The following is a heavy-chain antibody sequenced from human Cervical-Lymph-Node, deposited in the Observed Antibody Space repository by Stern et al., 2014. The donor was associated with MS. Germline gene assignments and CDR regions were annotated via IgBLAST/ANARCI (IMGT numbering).Heavy chain of an antibody. D-gene: IGHD3-22*01. CDR3: AKSRGKGYYYSPFDY. V-gene: IGHV3-30*18. CDR1: GFTFSSYG. CDR2: ISYDGSNK. J-gene: IGHJ4*02. Sequence: VQLVESGGGVVQPGRSLRLSCAASGFTFSSYGMHWVRQAPGKGLEWVAVISYDGSNKDYADSVKGRFTIARDKSKNTLYLQLNSLRAEDTAVYYCAKSRGKGYYYSPFDYWGQGTLVTVSS.